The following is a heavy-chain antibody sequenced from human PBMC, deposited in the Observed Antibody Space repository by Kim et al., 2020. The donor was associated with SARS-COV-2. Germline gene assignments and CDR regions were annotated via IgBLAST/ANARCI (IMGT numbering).Heavy chain of an antibody. CDR3: AREGYDSSGYSYPFDY. D-gene: IGHD3-22*01. V-gene: IGHV1-3*01. Sequence: KCQGRVTITRDTSASTAYMELSSLRSEDTAVYYCAREGYDSSGYSYPFDYWGQGTLVTVSS. J-gene: IGHJ4*02.